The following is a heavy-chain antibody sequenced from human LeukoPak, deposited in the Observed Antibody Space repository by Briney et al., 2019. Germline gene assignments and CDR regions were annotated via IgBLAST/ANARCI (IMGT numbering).Heavy chain of an antibody. Sequence: SETLSLTCTVSGGSISSVGYYWSWIRQHPVKGLEWIGYIYYSGSTYDTPSLKSRVTISVDTSKNQFSLKLSSVTAADTAVYYCASDSGDGYNYHYWGQGTLVTVSS. CDR1: GGSISSVGYY. CDR3: ASDSGDGYNYHY. D-gene: IGHD5-24*01. V-gene: IGHV4-31*03. CDR2: IYYSGST. J-gene: IGHJ4*02.